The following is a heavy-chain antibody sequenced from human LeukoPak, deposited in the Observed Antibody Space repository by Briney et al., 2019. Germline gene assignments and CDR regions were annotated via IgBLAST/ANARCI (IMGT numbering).Heavy chain of an antibody. CDR2: IYTSGST. J-gene: IGHJ4*02. D-gene: IGHD6-19*01. CDR1: GGSISTYY. CDR3: ARDRYSSGWYREDY. Sequence: PSETLSLTCTVSGGSISTYYWSWIRQPAGKGLEWIGRIYTSGSTDYNPSLKSRVTMSVDTSKNQFSLKLSSVTAADTAVYYCARDRYSSGWYREDYWGQGTLVTVSS. V-gene: IGHV4-4*07.